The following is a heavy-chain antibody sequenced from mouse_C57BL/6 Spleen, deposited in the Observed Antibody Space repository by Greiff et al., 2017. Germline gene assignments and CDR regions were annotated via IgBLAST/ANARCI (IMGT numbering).Heavy chain of an antibody. V-gene: IGHV1-15*01. CDR2: LDPETGGT. CDR1: GYTFTDYE. CDR3: TRPMGFAY. J-gene: IGHJ3*01. Sequence: QVQLQQSGAELVRPGASVTLSCKASGYTFTDYEMHWVKQTPVHGLEWIGALDPETGGTAYNQKFKGKAILTAAKSSSTAYMELRSLTSEDSAVYYCTRPMGFAYWGQGTLVTVSA.